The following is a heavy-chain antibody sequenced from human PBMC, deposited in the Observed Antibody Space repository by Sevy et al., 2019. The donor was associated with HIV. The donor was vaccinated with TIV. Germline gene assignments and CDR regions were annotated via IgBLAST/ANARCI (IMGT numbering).Heavy chain of an antibody. CDR3: ARAYGDYVGGYYFHY. Sequence: GGSLRLSCAASGFTFSLYSLNWVRQAPGKGLEWVSSITRSSSYIYYTDSVKGRFTISRDNAKNSLYLQMNSLRVEDTAVYYCARAYGDYVGGYYFHYWGQGALVTVSS. CDR2: ITRSSSYI. CDR1: GFTFSLYS. D-gene: IGHD4-17*01. J-gene: IGHJ4*02. V-gene: IGHV3-21*01.